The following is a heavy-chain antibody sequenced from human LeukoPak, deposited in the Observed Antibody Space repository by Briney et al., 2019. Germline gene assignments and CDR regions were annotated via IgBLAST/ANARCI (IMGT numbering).Heavy chain of an antibody. CDR1: GGSISSSSYY. CDR3: ARAAPSDYDILSSSYYMDV. J-gene: IGHJ6*03. D-gene: IGHD3-9*01. V-gene: IGHV4-39*07. CDR2: INHSGST. Sequence: SETLSLTCTVSGGSISSSSYYWSWIRQPPGKGLEWIGEINHSGSTNYNPSLKSRVTISVDTSKNQFSLKLSSVTAADTAVYYCARAAPSDYDILSSSYYMDVWGKGTTVTISS.